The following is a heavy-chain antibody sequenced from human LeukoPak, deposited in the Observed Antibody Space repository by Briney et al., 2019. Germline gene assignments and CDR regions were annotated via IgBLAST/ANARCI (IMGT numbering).Heavy chain of an antibody. CDR2: IKQDGSEK. D-gene: IGHD3-22*01. J-gene: IGHJ4*02. V-gene: IGHV3-7*01. CDR1: GFTFSSYW. CDR3: AKAYDSSGYYPVDY. Sequence: GGSLRLSCAASGFTFSSYWMSWVRQAPGKGLEWVANIKQDGSEKYYADSVKGRFTISRDNSKNTLYLQMNSLRAEDTAVYYCAKAYDSSGYYPVDYWGQGTLVTVSS.